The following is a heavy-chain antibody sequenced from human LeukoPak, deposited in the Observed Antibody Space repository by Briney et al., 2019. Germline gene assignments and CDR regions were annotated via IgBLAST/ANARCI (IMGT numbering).Heavy chain of an antibody. J-gene: IGHJ5*02. CDR2: INPNSGVT. CDR3: ARGHCSSTSCYWVVRWSDP. V-gene: IGHV1-2*02. D-gene: IGHD2-2*01. CDR1: GYTFTAYY. Sequence: GASVRVSCKASGYTFTAYYMHWVRQAPGQGLEWMGWINPNSGVTNYAQKFQGRVTMTRDTSITTAYMELSRLTSDDTAVYYCARGHCSSTSCYWVVRWSDPWGQGTLVTVSS.